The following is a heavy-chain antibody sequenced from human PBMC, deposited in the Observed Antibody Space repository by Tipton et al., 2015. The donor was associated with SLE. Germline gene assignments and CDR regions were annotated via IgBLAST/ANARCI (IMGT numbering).Heavy chain of an antibody. J-gene: IGHJ4*02. CDR3: ARVSGPSGSFDY. CDR1: GGSISRSSFY. V-gene: IGHV4-39*07. D-gene: IGHD3-10*01. Sequence: TLSLTCTVSGGSISRSSFYWGWIRQSPGKRLEWIGSIYHSGSTYYNPSLKSRVTISLDTSKNQFSLKLSSVTAADTAIFYCARVSGPSGSFDYWGQGTLVTVSS. CDR2: IYHSGST.